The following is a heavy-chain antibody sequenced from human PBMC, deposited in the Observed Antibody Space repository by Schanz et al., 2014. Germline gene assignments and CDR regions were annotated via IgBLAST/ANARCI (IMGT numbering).Heavy chain of an antibody. J-gene: IGHJ4*02. D-gene: IGHD2-21*02. CDR1: GFTASSHS. CDR2: ISSRSSHI. V-gene: IGHV3-21*02. CDR3: VRERTNYGGNSYFFDH. Sequence: EVQLVESGGGLVKPGGSLRLSCGVSGFTASSHSMNWVRQAPGKGLEWVSSISSRSSHIYYADSVKGRFTVSRDNAKNSVYLQMNGLRVEDTAVYYCVRERTNYGGNSYFFDHWGQGTLVTVYS.